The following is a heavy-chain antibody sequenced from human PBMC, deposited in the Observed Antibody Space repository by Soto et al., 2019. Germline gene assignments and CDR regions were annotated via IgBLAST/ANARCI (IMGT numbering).Heavy chain of an antibody. V-gene: IGHV3-30*03. D-gene: IGHD6-13*01. J-gene: IGHJ6*02. CDR1: GFTFSSYG. CDR3: AREVAAAGTYYYYGMDV. Sequence: GGSLRLSCAASGFTFSSYGMHWVRQAPGKGLEWVAVISYDGSNKYYADYVKGRFTISRDNSKNTLYLQMNSLRAEDTAVYYCAREVAAAGTYYYYGMDVWGQGTTVTVSS. CDR2: ISYDGSNK.